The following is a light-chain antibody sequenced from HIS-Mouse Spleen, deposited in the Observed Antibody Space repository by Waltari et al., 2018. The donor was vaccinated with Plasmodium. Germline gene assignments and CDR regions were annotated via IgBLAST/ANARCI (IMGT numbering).Light chain of an antibody. J-gene: IGKJ4*01. Sequence: DIVLTQSPATLSLSPGVRATLSCRASQSVSSYLAWYQQKPGPAPRLLIYDASNMATGIPARFSGSGSGTDFTLTISSLEPEDFAVYYCQQRSNWPSLTFGGGTKVEIK. CDR3: QQRSNWPSLT. CDR2: DAS. V-gene: IGKV3-11*01. CDR1: QSVSSY.